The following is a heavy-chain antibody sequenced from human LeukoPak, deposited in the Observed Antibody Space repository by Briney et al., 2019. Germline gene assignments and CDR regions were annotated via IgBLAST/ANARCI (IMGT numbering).Heavy chain of an antibody. CDR3: ATRDLWFGEPGYFDY. J-gene: IGHJ4*02. CDR2: FDPEDCET. V-gene: IGHV1-24*01. CDR1: GYTLTELS. Sequence: ASVNVSCKVSGYTLTELSMHWVRQAPGKGREWMGGFDPEDCETIYAQKLQGRATITEDTPTETPYIEPSSLSTEDTAMPYCATRDLWFGEPGYFDYWGQGTLVTVSS. D-gene: IGHD3-10*01.